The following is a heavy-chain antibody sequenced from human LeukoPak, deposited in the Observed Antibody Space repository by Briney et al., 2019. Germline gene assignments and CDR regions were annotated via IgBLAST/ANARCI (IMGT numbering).Heavy chain of an antibody. CDR2: IIPIFGTA. Sequence: ASVKVSCKASGGTFSSYAISWVRQAPGQGLEWMGGIIPIFGTANYAQKFQGRVTITADESTSTAYMELSSLRSEDTAVYYCARDEAGYSSGWAPDYWGQGTLVTVSS. J-gene: IGHJ4*02. CDR1: GGTFSSYA. V-gene: IGHV1-69*01. D-gene: IGHD6-19*01. CDR3: ARDEAGYSSGWAPDY.